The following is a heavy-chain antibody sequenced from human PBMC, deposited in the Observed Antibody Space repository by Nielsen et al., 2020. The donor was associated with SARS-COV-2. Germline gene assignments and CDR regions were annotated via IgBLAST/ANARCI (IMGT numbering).Heavy chain of an antibody. CDR3: ARDAYGDLIYGMDV. Sequence: GESLKISCPASGFSFMTYNMHWVRQAPGKGLEWVAAILHYGGNVYHADSVKGRFTISRDNSRNTLYLQMNTLRPEDTAVYSCARDAYGDLIYGMDVWGRGTTVTVSS. V-gene: IGHV3-30*04. J-gene: IGHJ6*02. CDR1: GFSFMTYN. CDR2: ILHYGGNV. D-gene: IGHD4-17*01.